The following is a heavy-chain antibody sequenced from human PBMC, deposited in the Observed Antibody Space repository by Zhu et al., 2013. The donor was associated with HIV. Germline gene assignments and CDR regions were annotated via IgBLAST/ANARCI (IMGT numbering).Heavy chain of an antibody. CDR3: AKVGTIGSWYRPYFDY. J-gene: IGHJ4*02. V-gene: IGHV3-23*01. D-gene: IGHD6-13*01. Sequence: EVQLLESGGGLVQPGGSLRLSCTASGFTFSSYPMSWVRQAPGKGLECVSTISGRGGSTYYADSVKGRLTISRDSSKNTLYLQMNSLRAEDTAVYYCAKVGTIGSWYRPYFDYWGQGIQVTVSS. CDR1: GFTFSSYP. CDR2: ISGRGGST.